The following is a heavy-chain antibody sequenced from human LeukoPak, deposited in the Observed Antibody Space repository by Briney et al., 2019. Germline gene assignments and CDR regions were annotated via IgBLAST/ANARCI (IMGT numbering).Heavy chain of an antibody. CDR3: ARGESRGDLTHFDY. CDR2: ISYDGSNK. J-gene: IGHJ4*02. Sequence: GGSLRLSCAASGFTFSSYAMHWVRQAPGKGLEWVAVISYDGSNKYYADSVKGRFTISRDNSKNTLYLQMNSLRAEDTAVYHCARGESRGDLTHFDYWGQGTLVTVSS. D-gene: IGHD4-17*01. CDR1: GFTFSSYA. V-gene: IGHV3-30*04.